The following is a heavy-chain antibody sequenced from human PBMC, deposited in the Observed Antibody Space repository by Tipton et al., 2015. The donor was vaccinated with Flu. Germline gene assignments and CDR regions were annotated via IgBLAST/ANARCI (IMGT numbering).Heavy chain of an antibody. CDR3: ARGVDILTGYYKGRVAFDI. V-gene: IGHV4-59*01. CDR2: IYYSGST. Sequence: TLSLTCTVSGGSISSYYWSWIRQPPGKGLEWIGYIYYSGSTNYNPSLKSRVTISVGTSKNQFSLKLSSVTAAGTAVYYCARGVDILTGYYKGRVAFDIWGQGTMVTVSS. J-gene: IGHJ3*02. D-gene: IGHD3-9*01. CDR1: GGSISSYY.